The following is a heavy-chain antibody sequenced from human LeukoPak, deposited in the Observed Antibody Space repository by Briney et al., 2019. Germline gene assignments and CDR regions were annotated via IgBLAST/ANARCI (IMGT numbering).Heavy chain of an antibody. CDR2: INNDGSDT. CDR1: GFTFSTFW. Sequence: GGSLRLSCAASGFTFSTFWMHWVRQARGKGLMWVSQINNDGSDTKYADSVKGRFTISRDNAKNTVYLQMNSLRAEDTAVYYCARDPLLWELPSDYWGQGTLVTVSP. J-gene: IGHJ4*02. D-gene: IGHD1-26*01. V-gene: IGHV3-74*03. CDR3: ARDPLLWELPSDY.